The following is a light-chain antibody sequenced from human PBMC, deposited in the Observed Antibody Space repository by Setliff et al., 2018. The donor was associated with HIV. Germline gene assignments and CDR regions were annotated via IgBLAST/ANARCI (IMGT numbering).Light chain of an antibody. CDR3: FLSYSAARRV. CDR1: TGAVTSGHY. V-gene: IGLV7-46*01. Sequence: QAVVTQEPSLTVSPGGTVTLTCGPSTGAVTSGHYPYWFQQKPGRAPRTLIYDTNNKHSWTPARFSGSLLGGKAALTLSGAQPEDEAAYYCFLSYSAARRVFGGGTKVTVL. J-gene: IGLJ3*02. CDR2: DTN.